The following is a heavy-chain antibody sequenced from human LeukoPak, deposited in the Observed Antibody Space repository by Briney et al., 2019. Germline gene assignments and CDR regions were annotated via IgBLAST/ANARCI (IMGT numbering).Heavy chain of an antibody. CDR3: ARTPLGPQDYYYYMDV. Sequence: HGESLKISCKGSGYSFTSYWIGWVRQMPGKGLEWMGIIYPGDSDTRYSPSFQGQVTISADKSISTTYLQWSSLKASDTAVYYCARTPLGPQDYYYYMDVWGKGTTVTVSS. D-gene: IGHD3-16*02. V-gene: IGHV5-51*01. CDR1: GYSFTSYW. J-gene: IGHJ6*03. CDR2: IYPGDSDT.